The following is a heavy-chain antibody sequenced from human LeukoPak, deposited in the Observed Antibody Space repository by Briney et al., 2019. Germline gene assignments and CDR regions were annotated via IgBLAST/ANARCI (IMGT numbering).Heavy chain of an antibody. CDR2: IKQDGSEK. Sequence: GGSLRLSCAASGFTFGSYWMSWVRQAPGKGREGVANIKQDGSEKYYVDSVKGRFTISRDNAKNSLYLQMNSLRAEDTAVYYCARDRISAAAGTDYGMDVWGQGTTVTVSS. J-gene: IGHJ6*02. CDR3: ARDRISAAAGTDYGMDV. CDR1: GFTFGSYW. V-gene: IGHV3-7*01. D-gene: IGHD6-13*01.